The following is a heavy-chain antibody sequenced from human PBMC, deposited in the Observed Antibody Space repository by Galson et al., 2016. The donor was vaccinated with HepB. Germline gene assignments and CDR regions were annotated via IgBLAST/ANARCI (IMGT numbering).Heavy chain of an antibody. V-gene: IGHV3-48*02. Sequence: SLRLSCAASGFTFSRSSMNWVRQAPGKGLEWVSYISSSSRNRSSIYYADSVKGRFTISRDNAKKSLYLQMNSLRDEDTAVYFCAREREAAAGSFYNYYGMDVWGQGTTVTVSS. D-gene: IGHD6-13*01. CDR1: GFTFSRSS. J-gene: IGHJ6*02. CDR2: ISSSSRNRSSI. CDR3: AREREAAAGSFYNYYGMDV.